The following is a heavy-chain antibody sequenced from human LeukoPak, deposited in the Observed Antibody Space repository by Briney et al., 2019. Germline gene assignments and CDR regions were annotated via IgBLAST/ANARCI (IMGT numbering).Heavy chain of an antibody. J-gene: IGHJ4*02. CDR2: ISSSTSTI. V-gene: IGHV3-48*01. Sequence: GRSPRLSCAASGFTFINYGMNWVRQAPGKGLEWVSYISSSTSTIYYADSVKGRFTISRDNGKNSLYLQMNSLRAEDTAVYYCARDWGRTGYYADFWGQGTLVTVSS. CDR3: ARDWGRTGYYADF. CDR1: GFTFINYG. D-gene: IGHD3-9*01.